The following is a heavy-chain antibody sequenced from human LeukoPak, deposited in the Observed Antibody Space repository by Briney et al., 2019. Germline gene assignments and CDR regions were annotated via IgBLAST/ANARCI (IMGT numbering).Heavy chain of an antibody. J-gene: IGHJ4*02. V-gene: IGHV3-23*01. CDR3: AKVVISWGPTSQDY. CDR1: GFTFSSYA. Sequence: PGGSLRLSCAASGFTFSSYAMSWVRQAPGKGLDWVSTISGNGGNTYCADSVKGRFTISRDNSKNTLYLQINTLRAEDMAVYYCAKVVISWGPTSQDYWGQGTLVTVSS. D-gene: IGHD6-13*01. CDR2: ISGNGGNT.